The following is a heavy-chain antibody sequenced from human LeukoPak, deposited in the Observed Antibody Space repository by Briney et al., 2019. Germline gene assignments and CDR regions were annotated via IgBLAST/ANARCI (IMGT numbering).Heavy chain of an antibody. CDR1: GGSISSYY. CDR3: ARHYYDSSGYYSPMGY. Sequence: SETLSLTCTVSGGSISSYYWSWIRQPPGKGLEWIGYIYYSGSTNYNPSLKSRVTISVDTSKNRFSLKLSSVTAADTAVYYCARHYYDSSGYYSPMGYWGQGTLVTVSS. D-gene: IGHD3-22*01. CDR2: IYYSGST. J-gene: IGHJ4*02. V-gene: IGHV4-59*01.